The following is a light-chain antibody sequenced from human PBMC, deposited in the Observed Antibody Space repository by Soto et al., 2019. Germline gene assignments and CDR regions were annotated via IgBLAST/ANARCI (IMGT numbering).Light chain of an antibody. J-gene: IGLJ1*01. Sequence: QSALTQHPSASGSPGQSVAISCTGTSLDVGASDYVSWYQQHSGKAPKLLLYEVNKRPSGVPDRFSGSKSGNTASLTVSALQADDEADYYCLSHSGSSNVLGTGTKLTVL. V-gene: IGLV2-8*01. CDR1: SLDVGASDY. CDR2: EVN. CDR3: LSHSGSSNV.